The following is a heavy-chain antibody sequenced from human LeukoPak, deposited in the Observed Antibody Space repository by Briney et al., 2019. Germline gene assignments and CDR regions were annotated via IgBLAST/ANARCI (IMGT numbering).Heavy chain of an antibody. J-gene: IGHJ6*02. CDR1: GFTFDDYA. CDR2: ISWNSGSI. V-gene: IGHV3-9*01. Sequence: GGSLRLSCAASGFTFDDYAMHWVRQAPGKGLEWVSGISWNSGSIGYADSVKGRFTISRDNAKNSLYLQMNSLRAEDTALYYCAKGKQQQLYYYYGMDVWGQGTTVTVSS. D-gene: IGHD6-13*01. CDR3: AKGKQQQLYYYYGMDV.